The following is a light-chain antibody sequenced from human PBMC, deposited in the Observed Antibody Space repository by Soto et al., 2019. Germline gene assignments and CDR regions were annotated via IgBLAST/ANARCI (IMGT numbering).Light chain of an antibody. CDR2: GAS. V-gene: IGKV3-15*01. Sequence: EIVLTQSPAKLSVSPGDRATLSCRASQSVNSNLAWYHLKPGQAPRLLIYGASIRAAGIPARFTGSESGTEFTLSIRSLQSEDFAVYYCQQYDDWPWTFGHGTKVDIK. CDR3: QQYDDWPWT. J-gene: IGKJ1*01. CDR1: QSVNSN.